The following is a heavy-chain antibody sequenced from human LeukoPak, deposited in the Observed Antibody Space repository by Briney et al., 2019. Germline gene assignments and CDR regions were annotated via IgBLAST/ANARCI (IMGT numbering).Heavy chain of an antibody. CDR3: ARGRTPHDYDFWSGYYYYYYYYMDV. CDR1: GYTFTSYD. CDR2: MNPNSGNT. Sequence: ASVKVSCKASGYTFTSYDINWVRQATGQGLEWMGWMNPNSGNTGYAQKFQGRVTITRNTSISTAYMELSSLRSEDTAVYYCARGRTPHDYDFWSGYYYYYYYYMDVWGKGTTVTVSS. J-gene: IGHJ6*03. V-gene: IGHV1-8*03. D-gene: IGHD3-3*01.